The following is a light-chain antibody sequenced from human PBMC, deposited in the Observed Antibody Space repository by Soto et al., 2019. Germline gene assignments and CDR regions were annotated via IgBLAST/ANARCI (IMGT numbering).Light chain of an antibody. CDR3: QTWGTGLYVV. J-gene: IGLJ2*01. CDR1: SGHSNYA. V-gene: IGLV4-69*01. CDR2: LNNDGSH. Sequence: QLVLTQSPSASASLGASVKLTCTLSSGHSNYAIAWHQQQPEKGPRYLMKLNNDGSHSTGDGIPDRFSGSSSGAERYLTISSLQSEDEADYYCQTWGTGLYVVFGGGTKLTVL.